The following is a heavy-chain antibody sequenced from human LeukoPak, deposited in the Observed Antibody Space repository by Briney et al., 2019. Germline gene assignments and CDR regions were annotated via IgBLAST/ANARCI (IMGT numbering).Heavy chain of an antibody. J-gene: IGHJ6*02. CDR1: GFTFSRYW. V-gene: IGHV3-9*01. CDR2: IDWNSGRI. CDR3: GKDVLAGGLDV. Sequence: PGGSLRLSCAASGFTFSRYWMSWVRQAPGKGVEWVSGIDWNSGRIGYADSVKGRFTISSDNAKNSLYLQMNSLRAEDTALYYCGKDVLAGGLDVWGQGTTVTVSS.